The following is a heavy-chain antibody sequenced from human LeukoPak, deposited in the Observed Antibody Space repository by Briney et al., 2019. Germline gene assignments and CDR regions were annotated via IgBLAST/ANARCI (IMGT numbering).Heavy chain of an antibody. CDR2: ISYSGST. Sequence: PSETLSLTCTVSGVSISSYYWSWIRQPPGKGLEWIGYISYSGSTNYNPSLKSRVTISVDTSKNQFSLKLTFVTAADTAVYYCARHSICFDPWGQGTLVTVSS. J-gene: IGHJ5*02. V-gene: IGHV4-59*08. CDR1: GVSISSYY. CDR3: ARHSICFDP.